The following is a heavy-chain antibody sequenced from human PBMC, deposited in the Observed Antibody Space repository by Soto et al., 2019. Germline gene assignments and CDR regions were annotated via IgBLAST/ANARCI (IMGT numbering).Heavy chain of an antibody. J-gene: IGHJ4*02. D-gene: IGHD6-13*01. V-gene: IGHV4-39*01. CDR3: ERHPGDRGSWYYFEY. CDR2: IYYNGST. Sequence: TSETLSLTFTVSDGSISISSYYWGLIRQPPGKGLEWIGSIYYNGSTFQKPSPNSRVNISVDTSKNNFSLKLIPVNAADKDVYYCERHPGDRGSWYYFEYWAQGTPVTVYS. CDR1: DGSISISSYY.